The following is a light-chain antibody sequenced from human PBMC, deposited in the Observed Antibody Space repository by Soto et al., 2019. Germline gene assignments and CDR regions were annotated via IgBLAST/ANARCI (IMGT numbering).Light chain of an antibody. V-gene: IGKV1-9*01. CDR2: AAS. CDR3: QQLNSYPLS. J-gene: IGKJ4*01. Sequence: DIQLTQSPSFLSASVGDRVTITCRTSQDISRYLAWYQQKPGKAPQLLISAASTLQSGVPSRFSGSGSGTEFTLTISSLQPEDFATYYCQQLNSYPLSFGGGTKVEI. CDR1: QDISRY.